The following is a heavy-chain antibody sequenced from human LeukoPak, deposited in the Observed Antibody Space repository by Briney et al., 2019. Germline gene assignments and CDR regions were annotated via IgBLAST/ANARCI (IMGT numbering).Heavy chain of an antibody. CDR1: GGSISSSSYY. V-gene: IGHV4-39*01. J-gene: IGHJ4*02. CDR2: IYYSGST. D-gene: IGHD3-22*01. Sequence: SETLSLTCTVSGGSISSSSYYWGWIRQPPGKGLEWIGSIYYSGSTYYTPSLKSRVTISVDTLKNQFSLKLSSVTAADTAVYYCARHRGLSYYYDSSGVSYFDYWGQGTLVTVSS. CDR3: ARHRGLSYYYDSSGVSYFDY.